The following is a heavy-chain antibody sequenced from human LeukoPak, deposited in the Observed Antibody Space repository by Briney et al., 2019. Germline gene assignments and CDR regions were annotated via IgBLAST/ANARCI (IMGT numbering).Heavy chain of an antibody. V-gene: IGHV1-18*01. CDR2: ISAYNGNT. Sequence: VASVKVSCEASGYTFTSYGISWVQQAPGQGLEWIGWISAYNGNTNYAQKLQGRVTMTTDTSTSTAYMELRSLRSDDTAVYYCARGRDGYNFKGDYWGQGTLVTVSS. J-gene: IGHJ4*02. CDR1: GYTFTSYG. CDR3: ARGRDGYNFKGDY. D-gene: IGHD5-24*01.